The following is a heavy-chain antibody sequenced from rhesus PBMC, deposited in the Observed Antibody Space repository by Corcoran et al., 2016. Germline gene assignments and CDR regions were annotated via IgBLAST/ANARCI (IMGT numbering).Heavy chain of an antibody. D-gene: IGHD5-36*01. CDR1: GTSLSIYW. CDR3: ARDRRVYNSHGLDS. CDR2: IHGNGGNT. Sequence: QVQLQESGPGLVKPSETLSLTCTVSGTSLSIYWWSWIRQPPGKGLEWIGEIHGNGGNTNYNPTLKSRVTFSRDASKNQFSLKLTSVTVADTAVYFCARDRRVYNSHGLDSWGQGVVVTVSS. V-gene: IGHV4-80*01. J-gene: IGHJ6*01.